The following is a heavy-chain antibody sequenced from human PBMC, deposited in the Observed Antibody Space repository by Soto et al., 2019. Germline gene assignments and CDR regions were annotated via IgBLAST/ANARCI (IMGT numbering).Heavy chain of an antibody. V-gene: IGHV1-69*13. CDR3: AWAPSGGWPRDAFDI. CDR2: IIPIFGTA. D-gene: IGHD6-19*01. Sequence: ASVKVSCKASGDTFSTYTITWMRQAPGQGLEWMGGIIPIFGTANYAQKFQGRVTITADESTSTAYMELSSLRSEDTAVYYCAWAPSGGWPRDAFDIWAQGTMVTVSS. CDR1: GDTFSTYT. J-gene: IGHJ3*02.